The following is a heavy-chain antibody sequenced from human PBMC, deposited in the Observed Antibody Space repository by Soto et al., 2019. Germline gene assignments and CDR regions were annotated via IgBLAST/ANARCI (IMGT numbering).Heavy chain of an antibody. CDR3: ARDLGYCRSGTCYREWFDP. J-gene: IGHJ5*02. CDR2: VRGDNGHT. Sequence: QVQLVQSEAEVKKPGASVKVSCKASGYTFTTHGISWVRQVPRQGLEWMGWVRGDNGHTNYAQSLQGRVTMTTDTSTNTAYMELRSLRSDDTAVYYCARDLGYCRSGTCYREWFDPWGQGTLVTVSS. V-gene: IGHV1-18*01. D-gene: IGHD2-15*01. CDR1: GYTFTTHG.